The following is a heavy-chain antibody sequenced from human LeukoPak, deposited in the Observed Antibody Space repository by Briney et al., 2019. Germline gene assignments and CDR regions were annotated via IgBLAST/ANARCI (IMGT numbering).Heavy chain of an antibody. D-gene: IGHD3-9*01. V-gene: IGHV3-23*01. J-gene: IGHJ4*02. CDR2: ISGSGGST. CDR1: GFPFSSYA. CDR3: AKSHRVLRYFDWLPDY. Sequence: GSLRLSCAASGFPFSSYAMSWVRQAPGKGLEWVSAISGSGGSTYYADSVKGRFTISRDNSKNTLYLQMNSLRAEDTAVYYCAKSHRVLRYFDWLPDYWGQGTLVTVSS.